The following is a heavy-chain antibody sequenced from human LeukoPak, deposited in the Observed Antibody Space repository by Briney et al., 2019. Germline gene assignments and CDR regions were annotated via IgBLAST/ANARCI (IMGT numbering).Heavy chain of an antibody. D-gene: IGHD6-19*01. CDR2: IDASGVNT. J-gene: IGHJ5*02. CDR3: AKGSGSGWYGWFDP. CDR1: RFTFSSYA. V-gene: IGHV3-23*01. Sequence: PGGSLRLSCAASRFTFSSYAMYWVRQAPGKGLEWVSCIDASGVNTYYADSVKGRFTISRDNARNTLYLKMNSLRAEDKAVYYCAKGSGSGWYGWFDPWGQGTLVTVSS.